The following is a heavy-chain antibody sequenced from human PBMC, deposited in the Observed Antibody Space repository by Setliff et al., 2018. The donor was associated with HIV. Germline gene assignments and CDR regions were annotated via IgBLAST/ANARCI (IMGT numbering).Heavy chain of an antibody. V-gene: IGHV1-69*06. CDR3: ATDPGYSSTWYSESFQH. Sequence: GASVKVSCKASGGTFRSHEISWVRQAPGQGLEWMGGIVPILNTGNYAQKFQGRLTMTEDTSTDTAYMELSSLRSDDTAMYYCATDPGYSSTWYSESFQHWGQGTVVTVSS. CDR2: IVPILNTG. D-gene: IGHD6-13*01. J-gene: IGHJ1*01. CDR1: GGTFRSHE.